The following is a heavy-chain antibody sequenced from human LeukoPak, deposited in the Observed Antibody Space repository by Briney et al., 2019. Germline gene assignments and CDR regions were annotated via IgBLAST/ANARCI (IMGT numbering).Heavy chain of an antibody. D-gene: IGHD2-2*01. CDR3: AKSQRNDQQVVQRIDY. J-gene: IGHJ4*02. Sequence: GGSLRLSCAASGFTLSNHEINWVRQAPGKGLEWVSYISDSGRNNIYYADSVKGRFTLSRDNAKNSLYLQMSSLRAEDTAVYYCAKSQRNDQQVVQRIDYWGQGTLVTVSS. V-gene: IGHV3-48*03. CDR2: ISDSGRNNI. CDR1: GFTLSNHE.